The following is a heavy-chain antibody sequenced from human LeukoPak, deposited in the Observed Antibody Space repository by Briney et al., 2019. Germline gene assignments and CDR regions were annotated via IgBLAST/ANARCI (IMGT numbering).Heavy chain of an antibody. J-gene: IGHJ4*02. CDR2: IIPIFGIA. Sequence: VASVKVSCKASGGTFSSYAISWVRQAPGQGLEWMGRIIPIFGIANYAQKFQGRVTITADKSTSTAYMELSSLRSEDMAVYYCARDSSGYYGEGNFDYWGQGTLVTVSS. CDR3: ARDSSGYYGEGNFDY. D-gene: IGHD3-22*01. CDR1: GGTFSSYA. V-gene: IGHV1-69*04.